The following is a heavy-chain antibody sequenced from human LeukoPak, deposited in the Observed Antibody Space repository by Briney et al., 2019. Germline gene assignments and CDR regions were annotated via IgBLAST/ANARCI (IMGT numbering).Heavy chain of an antibody. J-gene: IGHJ3*02. D-gene: IGHD2-15*01. Sequence: PSETLSLTCTVSGGSMNSYYWSWIRQSPGKGLEWIGSISYSGSTNYNPSLKSRVTISVDTSKNQVSLKLSSVTAADTAVYYCARRCSGGSCYSSPFDIWGQGTMVTVSS. CDR1: GGSMNSYY. CDR3: ARRCSGGSCYSSPFDI. CDR2: ISYSGST. V-gene: IGHV4-59*08.